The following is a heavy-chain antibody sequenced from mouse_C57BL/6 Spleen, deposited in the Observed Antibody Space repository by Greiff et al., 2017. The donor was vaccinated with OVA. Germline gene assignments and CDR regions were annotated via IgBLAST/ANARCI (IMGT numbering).Heavy chain of an antibody. J-gene: IGHJ3*01. CDR1: GFTFSSYT. Sequence: EVMLVESGGGLVKPGGSLKLSCAASGFTFSSYTMSWVRQTPEKRLEWVATISGGGGNTYYPDSVKGRFTISRDNAKNTLYLQMSSLRSEDTALYYCARRETAQATAWFAYWGQGTLVTVSA. D-gene: IGHD3-2*02. CDR2: ISGGGGNT. V-gene: IGHV5-9*01. CDR3: ARRETAQATAWFAY.